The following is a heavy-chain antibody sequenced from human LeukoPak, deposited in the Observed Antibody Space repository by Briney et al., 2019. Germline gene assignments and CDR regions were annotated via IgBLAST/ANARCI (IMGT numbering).Heavy chain of an antibody. CDR1: GFTFSSYS. CDR2: ISSSSSYI. V-gene: IGHV3-21*01. J-gene: IGHJ4*02. CDR3: ARDQLTDRGLVVPAADADY. D-gene: IGHD2-2*01. Sequence: GGSLRLSCAASGFTFSSYSMNWVRQAPGKGLEWVSSISSSSSYIYYADSVKGRFTISRDNAKNSLYLQMNSLRAEDTAVYYCARDQLTDRGLVVPAADADYWGQGTLVTVSS.